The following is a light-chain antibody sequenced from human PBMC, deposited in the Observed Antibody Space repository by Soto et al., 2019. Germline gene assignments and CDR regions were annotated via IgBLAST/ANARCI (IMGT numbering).Light chain of an antibody. CDR3: QQYYSYPRA. CDR2: AAS. J-gene: IGKJ1*01. CDR1: QGISSY. Sequence: AIRMTQSPSSLSASTGDRVTITCRASQGISSYLAWYQQKPGKAPKLLLYAASTLQSGVPSRLSGSGSGTDFTLTISCLQSEDFATYYCQQYYSYPRAFGQGTKVEIK. V-gene: IGKV1-8*01.